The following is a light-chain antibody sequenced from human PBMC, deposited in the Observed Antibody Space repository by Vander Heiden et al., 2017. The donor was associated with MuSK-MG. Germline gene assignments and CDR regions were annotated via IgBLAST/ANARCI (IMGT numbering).Light chain of an antibody. CDR3: QQRSNWPGLT. J-gene: IGKJ4*01. Sequence: EIVLTQSPATLSLSPGERATLSCRASQSVSSYLAWYQQKPGQAPRLLIYDASNRATGIPARFSGSGSGTDFTLTISSREPEDFAVYYCQQRSNWPGLTFGGGTKVXIK. CDR2: DAS. CDR1: QSVSSY. V-gene: IGKV3-11*01.